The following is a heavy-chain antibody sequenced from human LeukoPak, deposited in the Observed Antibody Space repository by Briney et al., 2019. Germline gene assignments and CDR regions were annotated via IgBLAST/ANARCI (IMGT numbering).Heavy chain of an antibody. Sequence: SETLFLTCTVSGGSISSYYRSWIRLPPGKGLEWIGYLSKSGNTNYSPSLKSRVTIFGDTSKNQFFLKLSSVTAADTAVYYCARARYVNSFYAFDIWGQGTLVTVSS. CDR1: GGSISSYY. D-gene: IGHD3-9*01. V-gene: IGHV4-59*01. CDR2: LSKSGNT. J-gene: IGHJ3*02. CDR3: ARARYVNSFYAFDI.